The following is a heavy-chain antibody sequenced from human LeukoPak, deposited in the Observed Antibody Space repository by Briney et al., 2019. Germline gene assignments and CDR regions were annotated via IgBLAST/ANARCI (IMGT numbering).Heavy chain of an antibody. CDR2: IKQDGSKK. CDR3: TRVGYIDEGIDY. D-gene: IGHD5-24*01. V-gene: IGHV3-7*04. CDR1: GFPFSSYW. Sequence: PGGSLRPSCVASGFPFSSYWMTWVRQAPGKGLEWVANIKQDGSKKSYVDSVKGRFTISRDNATNSLYLQMNSLRAEDTAIYYCTRVGYIDEGIDYWGQGTLVTVSS. J-gene: IGHJ4*02.